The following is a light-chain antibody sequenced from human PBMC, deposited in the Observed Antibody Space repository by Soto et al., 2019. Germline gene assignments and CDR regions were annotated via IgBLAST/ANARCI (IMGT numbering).Light chain of an antibody. Sequence: QSALTQPASVSGSPGQSITISCTGTSSDVGGYNYVSWYQQHPGKAPKLMIYDVSNRPSGVSNRFSGSKSGNTASLTISGLPAADEADYYCSSYTSSSTPVLFGGGTKVTVL. V-gene: IGLV2-14*01. CDR3: SSYTSSSTPVL. CDR2: DVS. J-gene: IGLJ2*01. CDR1: SSDVGGYNY.